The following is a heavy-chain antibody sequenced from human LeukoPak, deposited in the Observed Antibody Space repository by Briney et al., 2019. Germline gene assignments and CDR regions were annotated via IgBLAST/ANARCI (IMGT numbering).Heavy chain of an antibody. Sequence: PSETLSLTCTVSGGSISSYYWSWIRQPPGKGLEWNGYIYTSGSTNYNPSLKSRVTISVDTSKNQFSLKLSSVTAADTAVYYCARQLHSSGWPYYYYYMDVWGKGTTVTVSS. D-gene: IGHD6-19*01. CDR1: GGSISSYY. CDR3: ARQLHSSGWPYYYYYMDV. J-gene: IGHJ6*03. CDR2: IYTSGST. V-gene: IGHV4-4*09.